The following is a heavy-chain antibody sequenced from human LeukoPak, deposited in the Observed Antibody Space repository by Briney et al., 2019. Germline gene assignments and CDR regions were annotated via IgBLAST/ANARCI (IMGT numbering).Heavy chain of an antibody. CDR3: ATDGAGFDT. Sequence: GSLKLSCAASGFTLSSYCMHWVRQAPGKGLEWLSYINRGGTNTHYADSVKGRFTISRDNAKKSLYLEMNNLRAEDTAVYYCATDGAGFDTWGQGVLVTVCS. CDR2: INRGGTNT. V-gene: IGHV3-48*04. J-gene: IGHJ5*02. CDR1: GFTLSSYC.